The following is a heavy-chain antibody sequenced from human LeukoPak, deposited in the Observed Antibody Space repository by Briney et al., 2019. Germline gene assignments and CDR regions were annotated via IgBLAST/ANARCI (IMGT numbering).Heavy chain of an antibody. CDR1: GGSNSSGDYY. CDR2: IYYSGST. Sequence: SQTLSLTCTVSGGSNSSGDYYWSWIRQPPGKGLEWIGYIYYSGSTYYNPSLKSRVTISVDTSKNQFSLKLSSVTAADTAVYYCARSDSGYELDYWGQGTLVTVSS. J-gene: IGHJ4*02. CDR3: ARSDSGYELDY. D-gene: IGHD5-12*01. V-gene: IGHV4-30-4*01.